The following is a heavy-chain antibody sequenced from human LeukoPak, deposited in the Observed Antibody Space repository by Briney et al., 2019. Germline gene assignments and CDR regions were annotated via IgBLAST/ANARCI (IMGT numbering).Heavy chain of an antibody. D-gene: IGHD1-1*01. V-gene: IGHV1-8*01. CDR2: MNPNSGNT. J-gene: IGHJ4*02. CDR1: GYTFTSYD. CDR3: ARAWSRQPQPLDY. Sequence: ASVKVSCKASGYTFTSYDINWVRQATGQGLEWMGWMNPNSGNTGYAQKFQGRVTMTRNTSISTAYMELSSLRSEDTAVYYCARAWSRQPQPLDYWGQGTLVTVSS.